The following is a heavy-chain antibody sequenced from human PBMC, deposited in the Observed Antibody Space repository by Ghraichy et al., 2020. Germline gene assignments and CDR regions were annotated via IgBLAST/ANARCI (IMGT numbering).Heavy chain of an antibody. CDR3: ASDLGYCSSTSCYTGDYYYYGMDV. CDR2: IWYDGSNK. J-gene: IGHJ6*02. Sequence: GGSLRLSCAASGFTFSSYGMHWVRQAPGKGLEWVAVIWYDGSNKYYADSVKGRFTISRDNSKNTLYLQMNSLRAEDTAVYYCASDLGYCSSTSCYTGDYYYYGMDVCGQGTTVTVSS. D-gene: IGHD2-2*02. V-gene: IGHV3-33*01. CDR1: GFTFSSYG.